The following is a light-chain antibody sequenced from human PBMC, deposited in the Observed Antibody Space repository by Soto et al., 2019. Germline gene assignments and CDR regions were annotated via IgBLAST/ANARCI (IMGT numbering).Light chain of an antibody. CDR1: QDISSS. CDR2: AAS. V-gene: IGKV1-9*01. CDR3: QQVNSFPPFT. J-gene: IGKJ4*01. Sequence: DIQFTQSPSFLSASVGDRVTITCRASQDISSSLAWYQQKPGKAPKILMYAASSLESWVPSRFSGSGSGTEFTLTISSLQPDDFATYYCQQVNSFPPFTFGGGTTVEIK.